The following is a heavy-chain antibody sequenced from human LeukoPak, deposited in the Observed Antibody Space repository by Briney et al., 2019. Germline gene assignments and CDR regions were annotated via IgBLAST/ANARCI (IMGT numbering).Heavy chain of an antibody. V-gene: IGHV4-59*01. J-gene: IGHJ4*02. CDR2: ISYSGST. CDR1: GGSISFYY. D-gene: IGHD1-1*01. Sequence: PSETLSLTCTVSGGSISFYYWNWIRQPPGKGLEWIGYISYSGSTNYNPSLKSRVTISVDTSKNQFSLKVSSVTAADTAVYYCARKRTGDQGYYFDYWGQGTLVTVSS. CDR3: ARKRTGDQGYYFDY.